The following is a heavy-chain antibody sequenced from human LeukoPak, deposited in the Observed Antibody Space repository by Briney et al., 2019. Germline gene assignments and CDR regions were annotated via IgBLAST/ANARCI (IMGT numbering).Heavy chain of an antibody. CDR3: ARIAVAGTDAFDI. Sequence: ASVKVSCKASGYTFTSYYMHWVRQAPGQGLEWMGIINPSGGSTSYAQKFQGRVTMTRDMSTSTVYMELSSLRSDDTAVYYCARIAVAGTDAFDIWGQGTMVTVSS. J-gene: IGHJ3*02. D-gene: IGHD6-19*01. V-gene: IGHV1-46*01. CDR1: GYTFTSYY. CDR2: INPSGGST.